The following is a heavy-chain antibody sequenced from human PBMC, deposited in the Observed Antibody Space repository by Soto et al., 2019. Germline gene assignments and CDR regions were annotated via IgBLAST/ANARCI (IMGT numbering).Heavy chain of an antibody. V-gene: IGHV4-59*01. Sequence: WSWVRQPPGKGLEWIAYIYYSGSTNYNPSLKSRVTISVGTSKKQFSLKLTSVTAADTAVYYCAMGYYFDYWGPGTLVTVSS. D-gene: IGHD1-26*01. J-gene: IGHJ4*02. CDR3: AMGYYFDY. CDR2: IYYSGST.